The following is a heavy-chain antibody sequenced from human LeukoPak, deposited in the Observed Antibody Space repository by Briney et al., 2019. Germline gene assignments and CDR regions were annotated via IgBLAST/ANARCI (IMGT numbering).Heavy chain of an antibody. CDR2: IYYSGST. Sequence: SETLSLTCTVSGGSISSSSYYWGWIRQPPGKGLKWIGSIYYSGSTYYNPSLKSRVTISVDTSKNQFSLKLSSVTAADTAVYYRARRAPPWGGTHNNWFDPWGQGTLVTVSS. V-gene: IGHV4-39*01. CDR1: GGSISSSSYY. J-gene: IGHJ5*02. D-gene: IGHD1-7*01. CDR3: ARRAPPWGGTHNNWFDP.